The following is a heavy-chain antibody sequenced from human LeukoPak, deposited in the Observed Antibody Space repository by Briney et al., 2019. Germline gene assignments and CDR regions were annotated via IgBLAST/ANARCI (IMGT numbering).Heavy chain of an antibody. CDR3: ARVPYGGNSDRPFDI. Sequence: GESLKISCKGSGYSFTSYWIGWVRQMPGKGLEWMGIIYPGDSDTRYSPSFQGQVTISADKSISTAYLQWSSLKASDTAMYYCARVPYGGNSDRPFDIWGQGTMVTVSS. V-gene: IGHV5-51*01. CDR1: GYSFTSYW. CDR2: IYPGDSDT. J-gene: IGHJ3*02. D-gene: IGHD4-23*01.